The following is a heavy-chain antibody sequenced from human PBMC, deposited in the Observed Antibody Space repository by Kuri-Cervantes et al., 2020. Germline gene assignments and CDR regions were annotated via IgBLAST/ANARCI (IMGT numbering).Heavy chain of an antibody. V-gene: IGHV3-74*01. D-gene: IGHD3-16*02. CDR1: GFTLSSYW. J-gene: IGHJ3*02. CDR2: VNSGGSNI. CDR3: ARGRSAAFDI. Sequence: GESLKISCAASGFTLSSYWMHWVRQAPGKGLVWVSQVNSGGSNIRYAGSVKGRFTISRDNAKNTLYLQMNSLRAEDTAVYYCARGRSAAFDIWGQGTLVTVSS.